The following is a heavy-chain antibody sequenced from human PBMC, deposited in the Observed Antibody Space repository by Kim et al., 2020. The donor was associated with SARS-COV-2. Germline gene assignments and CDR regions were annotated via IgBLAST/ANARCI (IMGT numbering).Heavy chain of an antibody. D-gene: IGHD6-13*01. Sequence: SETLSLTCTVSSDSISSYYCSWIRQLPGKGLEWIGYIYYSGSTNYNPSLKSRVTISWDTSKNQFSLDLTSVTDADTAVYYCARSEGRGSWQQIDYWGQG. CDR3: ARSEGRGSWQQIDY. V-gene: IGHV4-59*01. J-gene: IGHJ4*02. CDR1: SDSISSYY. CDR2: IYYSGST.